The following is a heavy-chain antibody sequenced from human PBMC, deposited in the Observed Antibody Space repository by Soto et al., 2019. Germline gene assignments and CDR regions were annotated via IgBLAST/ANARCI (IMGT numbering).Heavy chain of an antibody. V-gene: IGHV3-74*01. CDR1: GYTFANHW. J-gene: IGHJ4*02. CDR2: MNSDGSLI. CDR3: ATAEVDY. Sequence: HPGGSLRLSCAVAGYTFANHWMHWVRQAPGKGLEWVSRMNSDGSLINYADSVKGRFTVSRDNARNTLYLQMNSLRVEDTAVYYCATAEVDYWGPGILVTVSS.